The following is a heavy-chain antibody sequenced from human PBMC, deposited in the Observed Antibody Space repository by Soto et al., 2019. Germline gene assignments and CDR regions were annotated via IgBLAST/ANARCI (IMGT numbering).Heavy chain of an antibody. J-gene: IGHJ5*02. CDR2: ITPSGDNT. CDR3: ASGECPIYARAYNGMDP. CDR1: GFAFSTHA. V-gene: IGHV3-23*01. Sequence: PGGSLRLSCAASGFAFSTHAMNWVRQAPGKGLAWVSSITPSGDNTYYADSVKGRFTISRDNSKNTLSLQMNSLRVEDSAVYYCASGECPIYARAYNGMDPWGQGTLVTVSS. D-gene: IGHD3-10*01.